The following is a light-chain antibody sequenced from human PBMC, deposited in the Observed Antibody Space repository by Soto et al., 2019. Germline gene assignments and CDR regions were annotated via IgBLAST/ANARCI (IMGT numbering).Light chain of an antibody. CDR3: QQYNSQWT. V-gene: IGKV1-5*03. J-gene: IGKJ1*01. Sequence: DIQMTQSPSFLSAAVGDRVTITCRASQGISSYLAWYQQKPGRAPKLLIYKASSLESGVPSRFSGSGSGTEFTLTISSLQPDDFATYYCQQYNSQWTFGQGTKVDIK. CDR2: KAS. CDR1: QGISSY.